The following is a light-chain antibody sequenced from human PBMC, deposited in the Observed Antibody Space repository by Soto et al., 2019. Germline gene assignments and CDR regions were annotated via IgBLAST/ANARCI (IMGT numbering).Light chain of an antibody. CDR1: QSVSSN. CDR3: QQYNNWPPWT. CDR2: GAS. Sequence: EIVMTQSPATLAVPPRETAPLSCRASQSVSSNLAWYQQKPGQAHTLLIYGASTRATGIPDRFSGSGSGTEFTLTISRLQSEDFAVYYCQQYNNWPPWTFGQGTKVAIK. V-gene: IGKV3-15*01. J-gene: IGKJ1*01.